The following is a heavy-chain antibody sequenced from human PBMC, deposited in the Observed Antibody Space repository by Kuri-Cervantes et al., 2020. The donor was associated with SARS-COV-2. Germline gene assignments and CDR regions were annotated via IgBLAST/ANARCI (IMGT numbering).Heavy chain of an antibody. J-gene: IGHJ6*02. D-gene: IGHD5-24*01. Sequence: GGSLRLSCAASGFTFSSYEMNWVRQAPGKGLEWVSYISSSGSTIYYADSVKGRFTISRDNAKNSLYLQMNSLRAEDTAVYYCAREGGEMATLTYYYYGMDVWGQGTTVTVSS. CDR1: GFTFSSYE. CDR3: AREGGEMATLTYYYYGMDV. V-gene: IGHV3-48*03. CDR2: ISSSGSTI.